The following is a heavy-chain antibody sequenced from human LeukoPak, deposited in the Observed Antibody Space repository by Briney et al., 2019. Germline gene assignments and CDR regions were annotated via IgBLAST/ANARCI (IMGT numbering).Heavy chain of an antibody. J-gene: IGHJ4*02. V-gene: IGHV3-74*01. CDR3: ARAKPYSSSSLDY. Sequence: GGSLRLSCAASGFTFSIYWMHWVRQAPGKELVWVSRINSDGSSTSYADSVKGRFTISRDNAKNTLYLQMNSLRAEDTDVYYCARAKPYSSSSLDYWGQGTLVTVSS. CDR1: GFTFSIYW. CDR2: INSDGSST. D-gene: IGHD6-6*01.